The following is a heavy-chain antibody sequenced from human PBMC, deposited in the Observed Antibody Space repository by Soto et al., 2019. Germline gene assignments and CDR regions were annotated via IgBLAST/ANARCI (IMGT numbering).Heavy chain of an antibody. V-gene: IGHV3-30*18. CDR3: AKDGASYYYYGMDV. J-gene: IGHJ6*02. CDR1: GFTFSSYG. Sequence: QVQLVESGGGVVQPGWSLRLSCAASGFTFSSYGMHWVRQAPGKGLEWVAVISYDGSNKYYADSVKGRFTISRDNSKNTLYLQMNSLRAEDTAVYYCAKDGASYYYYGMDVWGQGTTVTVSS. D-gene: IGHD3-10*01. CDR2: ISYDGSNK.